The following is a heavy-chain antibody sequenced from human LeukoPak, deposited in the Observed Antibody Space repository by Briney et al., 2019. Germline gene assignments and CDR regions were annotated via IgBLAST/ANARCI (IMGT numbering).Heavy chain of an antibody. D-gene: IGHD6-6*01. V-gene: IGHV3-11*04. CDR3: ARDPSVSSSSEWDWFDP. CDR1: GFTFSDYY. CDR2: ISSSGSTI. J-gene: IGHJ5*02. Sequence: PGGSLRLSCAASGFTFSDYYMSWIRQAPGKGLEWVSYISSSGSTIYYADSVKGRFTISRDNAKNTLYLQMNSLRAEDTAVYYCARDPSVSSSSEWDWFDPWGQGTLVTVSS.